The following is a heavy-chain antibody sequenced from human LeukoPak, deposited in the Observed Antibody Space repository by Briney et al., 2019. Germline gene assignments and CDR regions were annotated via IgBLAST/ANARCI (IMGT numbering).Heavy chain of an antibody. CDR1: GFTFSRYW. CDR3: ARGLGSSSRSGDY. V-gene: IGHV3-7*01. J-gene: IGHJ4*02. D-gene: IGHD6-6*01. CDR2: IKQDGSEE. Sequence: GGALRLSCAASGFTFSRYWMSWVRQPPGKGVEWVANIKQDGSEEHYVDSVKGRFTISRDNAKNSLYLQMNSLKAEDTAVYYCARGLGSSSRSGDYWGQGTLVTVSS.